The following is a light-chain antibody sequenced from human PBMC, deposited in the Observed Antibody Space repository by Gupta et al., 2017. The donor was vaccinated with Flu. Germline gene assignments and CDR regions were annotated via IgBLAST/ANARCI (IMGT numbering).Light chain of an antibody. CDR3: QHNNKFPQT. Sequence: DIKMTQSPSYLSASIGDRVTITCRASQGIGTWLVWYQQKSGQAPRLLMFTASTLQSGVPARFSGAGSGTHFTLTITNLQPEDFATYYCQHNNKFPQTFGRGTKVDFK. CDR1: QGIGTW. CDR2: TAS. J-gene: IGKJ4*01. V-gene: IGKV1-12*01.